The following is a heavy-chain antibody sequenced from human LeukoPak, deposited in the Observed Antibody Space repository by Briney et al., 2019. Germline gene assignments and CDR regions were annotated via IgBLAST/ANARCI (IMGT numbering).Heavy chain of an antibody. CDR1: AFTFSRYG. Sequence: GGSLRLSCAASAFTFSRYGMHWVRQAPGKGLEWVAFIRYDGSNKYYADSVKGRFTISRDNSKNTLYLQMNSLRAEDTAVYYCANGYGSGSYYDYWGQGTLVTVSS. D-gene: IGHD3-10*01. J-gene: IGHJ4*02. CDR2: IRYDGSNK. V-gene: IGHV3-30*02. CDR3: ANGYGSGSYYDY.